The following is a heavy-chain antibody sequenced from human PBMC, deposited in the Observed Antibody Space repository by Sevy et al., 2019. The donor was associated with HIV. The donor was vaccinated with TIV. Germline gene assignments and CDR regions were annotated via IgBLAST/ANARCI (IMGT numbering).Heavy chain of an antibody. V-gene: IGHV3-48*02. CDR1: GFTFSSYS. J-gene: IGHJ6*03. CDR2: ISSSSSTI. Sequence: GGSLRLSCAASGFTFSSYSMNWVRQAPGKGLEWVSYISSSSSTIYYADSVKGRFTISRDNAKNSLYLQMNSLRDEDTAGYYCARDRVAAAGYYYYYMDVWGKGTTVTVSS. CDR3: ARDRVAAAGYYYYYMDV. D-gene: IGHD6-13*01.